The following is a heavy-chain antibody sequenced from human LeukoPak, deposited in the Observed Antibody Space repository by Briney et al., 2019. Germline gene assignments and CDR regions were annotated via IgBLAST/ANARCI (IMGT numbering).Heavy chain of an antibody. CDR1: GGSISSYY. CDR2: IYYSGST. Sequence: PSETLSLTSTVAGGSISSYYWSWIRPPAGKGLEWIGYIYYSGSTNYNPSLKSRVTISVDTSKNQFSLKLSSVTAADTAVYYCARVGNLASLQWLVRDYYYGMDVWGQGTTVTVSS. CDR3: ARVGNLASLQWLVRDYYYGMDV. J-gene: IGHJ6*02. D-gene: IGHD6-19*01. V-gene: IGHV4-59*01.